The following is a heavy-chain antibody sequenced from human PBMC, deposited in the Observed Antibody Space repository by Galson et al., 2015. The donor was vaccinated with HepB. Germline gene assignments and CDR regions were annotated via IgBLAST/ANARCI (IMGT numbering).Heavy chain of an antibody. V-gene: IGHV3-23*01. CDR2: ISGSGGST. CDR3: AKDLVVVPAATEVFDY. D-gene: IGHD2-2*01. Sequence: SLRLSCAASGFTFSSYAMSWVRQAPGKGLEWVSAISGSGGSTYYADSVKGRFTISRDNSKNTLYLQMNSLRAEDTAVYYCAKDLVVVPAATEVFDYWGQGTLVTVSS. J-gene: IGHJ4*02. CDR1: GFTFSSYA.